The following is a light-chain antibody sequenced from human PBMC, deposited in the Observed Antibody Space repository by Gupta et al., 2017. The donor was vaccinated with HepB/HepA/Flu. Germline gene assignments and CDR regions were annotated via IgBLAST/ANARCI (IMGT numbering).Light chain of an antibody. J-gene: IGKJ2*04. V-gene: IGKV1-39*01. CDR1: QSISNY. CDR3: QQSDSTPCS. CDR2: AAS. Sequence: DIQMTQSPSSLSASVGDRVTITCRSSQSISNYLNWYQQKPGKAPKLLIYAASSLQSGVPSRFSGSGSGTDFTLTISSLQPEDFATYYCQQSDSTPCSFGQGTKLEIK.